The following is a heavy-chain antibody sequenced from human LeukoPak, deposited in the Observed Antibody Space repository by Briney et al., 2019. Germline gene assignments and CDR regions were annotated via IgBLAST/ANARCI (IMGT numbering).Heavy chain of an antibody. D-gene: IGHD1-14*01. CDR2: IYYSGNT. Sequence: SETLSLSCNVSGGSISSYYWSWIRQPPGKGLEWIGYIYYSGNTNYNPSLKSRVTISADTSRNQFSLKLSSVTAADTAMYYCARQRDNALSYFDYWGQGTLVTVSS. V-gene: IGHV4-59*08. J-gene: IGHJ4*02. CDR1: GGSISSYY. CDR3: ARQRDNALSYFDY.